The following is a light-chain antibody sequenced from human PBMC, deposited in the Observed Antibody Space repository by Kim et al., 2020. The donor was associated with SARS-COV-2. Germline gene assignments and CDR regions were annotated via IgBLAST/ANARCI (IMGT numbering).Light chain of an antibody. Sequence: APVGDGVTITCQASQDISTYLIWYQQKPGKAPRLLIYDASHLQTGVPSRFSGSGFRRDFTLTISSLQPEDAATYYCQQYDNLPLTFGGGTKVDIK. CDR1: QDISTY. CDR3: QQYDNLPLT. V-gene: IGKV1-33*01. CDR2: DAS. J-gene: IGKJ4*01.